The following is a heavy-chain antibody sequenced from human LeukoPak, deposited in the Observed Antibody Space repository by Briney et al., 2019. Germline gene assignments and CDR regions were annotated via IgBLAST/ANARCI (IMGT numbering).Heavy chain of an antibody. CDR1: GFTVSSNY. V-gene: IGHV3-53*05. J-gene: IGHJ4*02. D-gene: IGHD6-13*01. Sequence: GGSLRLSCAASGFTVSSNYMSWVRQAPGKGLEWVSVIYSGGSTYYADSVKGRFTISRDNSKNTLYLQMDSLRVDDTAVYFCARDSIRQQLYYFDYWGQGTLVTVSS. CDR3: ARDSIRQQLYYFDY. CDR2: IYSGGST.